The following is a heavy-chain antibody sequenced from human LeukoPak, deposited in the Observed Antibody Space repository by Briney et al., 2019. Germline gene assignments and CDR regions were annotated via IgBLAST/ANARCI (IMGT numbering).Heavy chain of an antibody. D-gene: IGHD2-15*01. CDR2: IFHRGGT. CDR1: NDSISSGDYY. J-gene: IGHJ4*02. CDR3: VREILYCSGGSCYRGPFDN. Sequence: PSETLSLTCTVSNDSISSGDYYWNWIRQPPGKGLEWIGYIFHRGGTSYNPSLKSRILFSVDTSQNQSSLKLNSVTAADTAVYYCVREILYCSGGSCYRGPFDNWGQGTLVTVSA. V-gene: IGHV4-30-4*01.